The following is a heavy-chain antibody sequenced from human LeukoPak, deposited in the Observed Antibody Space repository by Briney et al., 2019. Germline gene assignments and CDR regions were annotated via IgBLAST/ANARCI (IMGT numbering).Heavy chain of an antibody. D-gene: IGHD2/OR15-2a*01. CDR3: ARQIPHGYFPFDC. V-gene: IGHV3-7*01. J-gene: IGHJ4*02. CDR2: IKRDGSEK. Sequence: GGSLTLSCAASGLTFSSYWMRWVRQAPGKGLEWVANIKRDGSEKYYVDSVKGRFTISRDNAKNSLYLQMNSLRAEDTAVYYCARQIPHGYFPFDCWGQGTLVTVSS. CDR1: GLTFSSYW.